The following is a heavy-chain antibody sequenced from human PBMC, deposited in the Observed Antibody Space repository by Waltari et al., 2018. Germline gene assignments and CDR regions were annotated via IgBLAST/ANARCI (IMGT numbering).Heavy chain of an antibody. Sequence: EVQLVESGGGLVKPGGSLRLSCAASGFTFSSYSMNWVRQAPGKGLEWVSSISSSSSYIDHANSVKGRFTIARDNAKNSLYLQMNSLRAEDTAVYYCARDYGSGAYYYYGMDVWGQGTTVTVSS. CDR1: GFTFSSYS. V-gene: IGHV3-21*01. J-gene: IGHJ6*02. CDR3: ARDYGSGAYYYYGMDV. CDR2: ISSSSSYI. D-gene: IGHD3-10*01.